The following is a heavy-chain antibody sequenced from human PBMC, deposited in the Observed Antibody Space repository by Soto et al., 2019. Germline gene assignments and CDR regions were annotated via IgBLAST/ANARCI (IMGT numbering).Heavy chain of an antibody. CDR2: IYDSGSS. CDR3: AREKGYISGPKNFDS. D-gene: IGHD5-12*01. J-gene: IGHJ4*02. V-gene: IGHV4-30-4*01. CDR1: GGAVSSGYYF. Sequence: QVQLEESGPGLVKPSQTLSLTCTVSGGAVSSGYYFWSWIRQPPGKGMEWIGYIYDSGSSYYNPSLKSRVTMSVDTSKNQFSLKLSSVTAADSAMYYCAREKGYISGPKNFDSWGQGTLVTVSS.